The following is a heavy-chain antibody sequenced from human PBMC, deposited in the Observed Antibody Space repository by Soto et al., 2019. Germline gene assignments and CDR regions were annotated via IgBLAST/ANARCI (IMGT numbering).Heavy chain of an antibody. CDR2: ISSSSSTI. D-gene: IGHD2-15*01. CDR1: GFTFSSYS. CDR3: ARDPLCGGSCYYDY. J-gene: IGHJ4*02. V-gene: IGHV3-48*01. Sequence: EVQLVESGGGLVQPGGSLRLSCAASGFTFSSYSMNWVRQAPGKGLEWVSYISSSSSTIYYADSVKGRFTISRDNAKNSLYRQMNSLSAEATAVYYCARDPLCGGSCYYDYWGQGTLVTVSS.